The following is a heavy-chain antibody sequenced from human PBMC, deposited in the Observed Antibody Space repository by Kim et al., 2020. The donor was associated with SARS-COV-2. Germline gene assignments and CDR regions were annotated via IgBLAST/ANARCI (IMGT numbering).Heavy chain of an antibody. CDR1: GDSIRSYY. J-gene: IGHJ3*01. Sequence: SETLSLTCSVSGDSIRSYYWSWIRQPPGKGLEWIGCISYSGSTSYNPSLKSRVTISVDTSKNQFSLQLSSVTAADTAVYYCARLRDYYYGSGSYYGDAFDVWGQGTMVPVSS. V-gene: IGHV4-59*08. CDR2: ISYSGST. D-gene: IGHD3-10*01. CDR3: ARLRDYYYGSGSYYGDAFDV.